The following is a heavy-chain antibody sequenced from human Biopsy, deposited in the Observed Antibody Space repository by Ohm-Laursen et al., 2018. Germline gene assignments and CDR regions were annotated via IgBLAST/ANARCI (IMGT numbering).Heavy chain of an antibody. J-gene: IGHJ2*01. CDR1: GFTFSNYG. CDR3: ARDQSGLRGINWYYDL. Sequence: SLRLSCTASGFTFSNYGMHWVRQAPGKGLEWVALIWYDGSNKNSEDSVKGRFTVSRDNSKNTLFLQMNNLRAEDTAVYYCARDQSGLRGINWYYDLWGRGTLVTVSS. CDR2: IWYDGSNK. D-gene: IGHD5/OR15-5a*01. V-gene: IGHV3-33*01.